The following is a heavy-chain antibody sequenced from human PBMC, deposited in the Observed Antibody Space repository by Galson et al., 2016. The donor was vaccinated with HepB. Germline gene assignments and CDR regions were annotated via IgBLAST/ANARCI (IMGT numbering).Heavy chain of an antibody. CDR2: ISSSSSYM. Sequence: SLRLSCAASGFPFSTYSMNWVRQAPGKGLEWVSSISSSSSYMDYADSMRGRFTISRDNSKNTLYLQMNTLRAEDTAVYYCAKAGTSFDYWGQGTLVTVSS. D-gene: IGHD3-10*01. J-gene: IGHJ4*02. CDR3: AKAGTSFDY. V-gene: IGHV3-21*04. CDR1: GFPFSTYS.